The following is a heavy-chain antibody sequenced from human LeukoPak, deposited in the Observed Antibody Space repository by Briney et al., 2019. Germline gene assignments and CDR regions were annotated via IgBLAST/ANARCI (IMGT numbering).Heavy chain of an antibody. Sequence: PSETLSLTCTVSGGSISSSSYYWGWIRQPPGKGLEWIGSIYHSGSTYYNPSLKSRVTISVDTSKNQFSLKLSSVTAADTAVYYCARVGYSSGWYPIGDPWFDPWGQGTLVTVSS. D-gene: IGHD6-19*01. CDR3: ARVGYSSGWYPIGDPWFDP. V-gene: IGHV4-39*07. CDR2: IYHSGST. J-gene: IGHJ5*02. CDR1: GGSISSSSYY.